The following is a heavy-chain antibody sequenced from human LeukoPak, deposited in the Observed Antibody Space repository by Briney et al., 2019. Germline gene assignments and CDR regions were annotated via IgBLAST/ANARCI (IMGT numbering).Heavy chain of an antibody. J-gene: IGHJ4*02. CDR2: IYPGASDT. CDR1: GYSFTSYW. V-gene: IGHV5-51*01. D-gene: IGHD1-26*01. Sequence: GESLKISCKGSGYSFTSYWIGWVRQMPGKGLEWMGIIYPGASDTGYSPSFQGQVTISADKSISTAYLQWSSLKASDTAMYYCARRAWGYSGSPYYFDYWGQGTLVTVSS. CDR3: ARRAWGYSGSPYYFDY.